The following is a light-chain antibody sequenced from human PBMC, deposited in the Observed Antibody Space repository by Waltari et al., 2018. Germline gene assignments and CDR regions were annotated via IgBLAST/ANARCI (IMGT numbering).Light chain of an antibody. V-gene: IGKV1-9*01. Sequence: IQLTQSPSSLSASVGDRVTITCRASQGISSYLAWYQQKPGKAPKLLIYAASTLQSGVPSRFSGSGAGTDFTLTLSSLHPEEFATYYCQQLNSFPITVGQGTRLEIK. CDR2: AAS. CDR3: QQLNSFPIT. CDR1: QGISSY. J-gene: IGKJ5*01.